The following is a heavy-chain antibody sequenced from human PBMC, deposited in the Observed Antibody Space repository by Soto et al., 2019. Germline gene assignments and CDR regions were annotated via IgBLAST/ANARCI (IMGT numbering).Heavy chain of an antibody. J-gene: IGHJ4*02. D-gene: IGHD6-6*01. Sequence: PSETLSLTCTVSGGSISSYYWSWIRQPPGKGLEWIGYIYYSGSTNYNPSLKSRVTISVDTSKNQFSLKLSSVTAADTAVYYCASPADPYSSSAEFDYWGQGTLVTVSS. CDR1: GGSISSYY. CDR3: ASPADPYSSSAEFDY. CDR2: IYYSGST. V-gene: IGHV4-59*01.